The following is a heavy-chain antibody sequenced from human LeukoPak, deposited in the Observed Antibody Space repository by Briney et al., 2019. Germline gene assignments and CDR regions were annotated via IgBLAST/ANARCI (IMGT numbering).Heavy chain of an antibody. D-gene: IGHD2-2*01. Sequence: SETLSLTCTVSGGSISSGDYYWSWIRQPPGKGLEWIGYIYYSGSTYYNPSPKSRVTISVDTSKNQFSLKLSSVTAADTAVYYCAREYCSSTSCYEDYWGQGTLVTVSS. CDR3: AREYCSSTSCYEDY. J-gene: IGHJ4*02. CDR1: GGSISSGDYY. CDR2: IYYSGST. V-gene: IGHV4-30-4*01.